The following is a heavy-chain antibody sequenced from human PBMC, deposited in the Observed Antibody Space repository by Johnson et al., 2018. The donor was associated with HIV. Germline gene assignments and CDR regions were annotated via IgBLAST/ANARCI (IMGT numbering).Heavy chain of an antibody. J-gene: IGHJ3*02. CDR2: IYSGGST. Sequence: VQLVESGGGLVQPGGSLRLSCAASGFTVSSNYMSWVRQAPGKGLEWVSVIYSGGSTYYADSVKGRFTISRDNSKNTLYLQMNSLRAEDTAVYYCAIGRGEFPRHAYDIWGQGTKVTVSS. CDR1: GFTVSSNY. CDR3: AIGRGEFPRHAYDI. V-gene: IGHV3-66*01. D-gene: IGHD3-10*01.